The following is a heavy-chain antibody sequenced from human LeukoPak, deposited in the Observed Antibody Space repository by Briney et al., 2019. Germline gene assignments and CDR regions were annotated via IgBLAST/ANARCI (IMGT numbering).Heavy chain of an antibody. J-gene: IGHJ3*02. V-gene: IGHV3-30*14. D-gene: IGHD5-12*01. CDR3: ARGTTDIVAEISDAFDI. Sequence: EGSLRLSCAASGFTFSAFAMHWARQAPGKGLEWVAAISYDASNKYYAVSARGRFTISRANSRNTLFLQMNSLRADDTAVYYCARGTTDIVAEISDAFDIWGQGTVVTVSS. CDR1: GFTFSAFA. CDR2: ISYDASNK.